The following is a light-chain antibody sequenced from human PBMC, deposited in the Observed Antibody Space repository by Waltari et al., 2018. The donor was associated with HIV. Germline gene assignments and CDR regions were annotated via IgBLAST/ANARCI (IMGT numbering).Light chain of an antibody. V-gene: IGKV4-1*01. CDR1: HSVLYTSNSNNY. J-gene: IGKJ5*01. CDR2: WAS. Sequence: DIVMTQSPDSLAVSLGARATINCKSSHSVLYTSNSNNYLAWYQQKPGQPPKLLIYWASTRESGVPDRFSGSGSGTEFTLTISSLQAEDVAVYYCQQYCSTPITFGQGTRLEIK. CDR3: QQYCSTPIT.